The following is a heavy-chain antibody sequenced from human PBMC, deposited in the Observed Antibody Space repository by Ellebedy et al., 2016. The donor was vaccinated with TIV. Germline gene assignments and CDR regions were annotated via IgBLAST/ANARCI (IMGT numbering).Heavy chain of an antibody. CDR1: GYTFSNYG. CDR2: ISGYNGNT. Sequence: AASVKVSCKASGYTFSNYGISRVRQAPGQGLEWMAWISGYNGNTHYAQQFQDRVTTTTDTATSTAYMELRSLRSDDTAVYYCAKERGTVLIPEAFDVWGQGTVVIVSS. D-gene: IGHD4-23*01. V-gene: IGHV1-18*04. CDR3: AKERGTVLIPEAFDV. J-gene: IGHJ3*01.